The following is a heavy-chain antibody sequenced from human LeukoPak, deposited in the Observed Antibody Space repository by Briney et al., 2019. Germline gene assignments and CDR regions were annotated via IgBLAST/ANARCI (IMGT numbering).Heavy chain of an antibody. D-gene: IGHD6-19*01. Sequence: GASVTVSCKASGYTFTSYGISWVRQAPGQGLEWMGWISAYNGNTNYAQKLQGRVTMTTDTSTSTAYMELRSLRSDDTAVYYCARDFGGIAVAGTSAFDIWGQGTMVTVSS. J-gene: IGHJ3*02. V-gene: IGHV1-18*01. CDR1: GYTFTSYG. CDR3: ARDFGGIAVAGTSAFDI. CDR2: ISAYNGNT.